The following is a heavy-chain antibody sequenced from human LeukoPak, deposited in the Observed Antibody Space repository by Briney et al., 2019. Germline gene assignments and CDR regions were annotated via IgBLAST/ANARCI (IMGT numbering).Heavy chain of an antibody. V-gene: IGHV3-73*01. Sequence: PGGSLRLSCAASGFTVSGAAIHWVRQASGKGLEWLGRVRSKGYNYATAYGASVKDRFIISRDDSKSTAYLQMSSLKSEDTAVYYCATLGETSGWYPDHWGQGTLVTVSS. CDR3: ATLGETSGWYPDH. D-gene: IGHD6-19*01. J-gene: IGHJ4*02. CDR1: GFTVSGAA. CDR2: VRSKGYNYAT.